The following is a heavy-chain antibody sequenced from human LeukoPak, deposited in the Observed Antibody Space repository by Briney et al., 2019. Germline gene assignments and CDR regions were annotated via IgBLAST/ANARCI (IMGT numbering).Heavy chain of an antibody. CDR3: ARTCSGGNCYFVF. J-gene: IGHJ4*02. CDR1: GHTLTSFG. Sequence: ASVKVSCKTSGHTLTSFGFSWVRQAPGQGLEWMGWISAYNGDTNYAQKFQGRVTMTTDTSTGTAYMELRSLTSDDTAVYYCARTCSGGNCYFVFWGQGTLVTVSS. CDR2: ISAYNGDT. V-gene: IGHV1-18*01. D-gene: IGHD2-15*01.